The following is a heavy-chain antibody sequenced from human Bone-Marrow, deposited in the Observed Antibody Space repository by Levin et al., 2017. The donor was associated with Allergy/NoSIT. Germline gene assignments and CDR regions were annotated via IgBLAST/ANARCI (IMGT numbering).Heavy chain of an antibody. CDR3: AKGSEFGGSTWYLDI. Sequence: PGGSLRLSCAASGFTFRSYAMIWVRQAPGKGLEWVSLISGSGASTKDADFAKGRFTMSRDNSNNTVYLQMNSLRAEDTAVYYCAKGSEFGGSTWYLDIWGQGTLVTVSP. CDR2: ISGSGAST. D-gene: IGHD6-13*01. J-gene: IGHJ4*02. V-gene: IGHV3-23*01. CDR1: GFTFRSYA.